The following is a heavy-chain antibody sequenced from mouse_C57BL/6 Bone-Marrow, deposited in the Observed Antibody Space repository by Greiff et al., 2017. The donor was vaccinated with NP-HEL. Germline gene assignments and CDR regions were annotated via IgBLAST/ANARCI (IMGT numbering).Heavy chain of an antibody. Sequence: VQLQQSGAELVRPGASVKLSCTASGFNIKDDYMHWVKQRPEQGLEWIGWIDPENGDTEYASKFQGKATITADTSSTTAYLQLSSLTSEDTAVYYCTTLDSYYYGSSPWFAYWGQGTLVTVSA. V-gene: IGHV14-4*01. CDR2: IDPENGDT. CDR3: TTLDSYYYGSSPWFAY. CDR1: GFNIKDDY. D-gene: IGHD1-1*01. J-gene: IGHJ3*01.